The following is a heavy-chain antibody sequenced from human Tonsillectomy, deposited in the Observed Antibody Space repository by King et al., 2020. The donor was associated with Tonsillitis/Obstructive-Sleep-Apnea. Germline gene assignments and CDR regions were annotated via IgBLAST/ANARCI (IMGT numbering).Heavy chain of an antibody. D-gene: IGHD6-19*01. V-gene: IGHV1-69*01. CDR1: GGTFSSYA. J-gene: IGHJ6*03. CDR2: IIPIFGTA. Sequence: QLVQSGAEVKKPGSSVKVSCKASGGTFSSYAISWVRQAPGQGLEWMGGIIPIFGTANYAQTFQGRVTITADESTSTAYMELSSLRSEDRAVYYCAGSVEEWLDTNYYNYYYMDVWGKGTTVTVSS. CDR3: AGSVEEWLDTNYYNYYYMDV.